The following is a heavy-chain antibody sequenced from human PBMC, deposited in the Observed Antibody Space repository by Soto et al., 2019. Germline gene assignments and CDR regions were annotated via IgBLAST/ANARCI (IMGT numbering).Heavy chain of an antibody. V-gene: IGHV3-48*02. CDR1: VFTFVTYS. Sequence: PGWSLRLSCACSVFTFVTYSMNWVRQAAGKGLEWIAYISYDSDTIQYADSVKGRFTISRDNAKNSLYLQMNSLRDEDTAVYYCARLYYDYVWGQGTTVTV. CDR2: ISYDSDTI. CDR3: ARLYYDYV. J-gene: IGHJ6*02. D-gene: IGHD3-3*01.